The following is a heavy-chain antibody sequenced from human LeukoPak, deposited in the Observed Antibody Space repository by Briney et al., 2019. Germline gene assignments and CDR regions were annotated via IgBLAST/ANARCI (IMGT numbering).Heavy chain of an antibody. CDR3: ARDLRVVVVTQIHYYYYGMDV. CDR2: IIPIFGTA. Sequence: GASVKVSCKASGGTFSSYAISWVRQAPGQGLEWMGGIIPIFGTANYAQKFQGRVTITADESTSTAYMELSSLRSEDTAVYYCARDLRVVVVTQIHYYYYGMDVWGQGTTVTVSS. CDR1: GGTFSSYA. J-gene: IGHJ6*02. V-gene: IGHV1-69*01. D-gene: IGHD3-22*01.